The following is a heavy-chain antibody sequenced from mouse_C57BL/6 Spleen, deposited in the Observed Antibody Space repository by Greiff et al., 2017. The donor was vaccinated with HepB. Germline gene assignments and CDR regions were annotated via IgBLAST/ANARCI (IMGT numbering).Heavy chain of an antibody. J-gene: IGHJ3*01. Sequence: VQLQQSGAELARPGASVKLSCKASGYTFTSYGISWVKQRTGQGLEWIGEIYTRSGNTYYNEKFKGKATLTADKSSSTAYMELRSLTSEDSAVYFCARFTAYYDYDGGAYWGQGTLVTVSA. CDR3: ARFTAYYDYDGGAY. V-gene: IGHV1-81*01. CDR1: GYTFTSYG. CDR2: IYTRSGNT. D-gene: IGHD2-4*01.